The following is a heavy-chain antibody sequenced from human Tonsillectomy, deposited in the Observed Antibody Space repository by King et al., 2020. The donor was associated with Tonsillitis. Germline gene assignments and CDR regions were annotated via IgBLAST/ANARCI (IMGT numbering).Heavy chain of an antibody. J-gene: IGHJ6*02. CDR1: GFTFSSYS. CDR2: ISSSSSYI. CDR3: ASDLLVVPAAPTAPPHCGMDV. D-gene: IGHD2-2*01. Sequence: VQLVESGGGLVKPGGSLRLSCAASGFTFSSYSMNWVRQAPGKGLEWVSSISSSSSYIYYADSVKGRFTISRDNAKNSLYLQMNSLRAEDTAVYYCASDLLVVPAAPTAPPHCGMDVWGQGTTVTVSS. V-gene: IGHV3-21*01.